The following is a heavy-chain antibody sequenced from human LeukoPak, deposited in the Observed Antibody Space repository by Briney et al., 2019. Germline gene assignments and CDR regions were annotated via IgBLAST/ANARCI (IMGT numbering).Heavy chain of an antibody. V-gene: IGHV3-48*03. Sequence: GGSLRLSCAASGFTFSSYEINWVRQAPGKGLEWVSYISSSGSTIYYADSVKGRFTISRDNAKNSLYLQMNSLRAEDTAVYYCARENGGYCSGGSCHSDNYFDYWGQGTLVTVSS. CDR3: ARENGGYCSGGSCHSDNYFDY. J-gene: IGHJ4*02. CDR1: GFTFSSYE. D-gene: IGHD2-15*01. CDR2: ISSSGSTI.